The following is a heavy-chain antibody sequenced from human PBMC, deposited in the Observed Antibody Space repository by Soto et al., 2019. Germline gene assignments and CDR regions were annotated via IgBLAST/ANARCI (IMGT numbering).Heavy chain of an antibody. CDR1: GGSISSGGYY. CDR3: ASVDFWSGYYVDY. Sequence: SETLSLTCTVSGGSISSGGYYWSWIRQHPGKGLEWIGYIYYSGSTYYNPSLKSRVTISVDTSKNQFSLKLSSVTAADTAVYYCASVDFWSGYYVDYWGQGTLVTVSS. V-gene: IGHV4-31*03. D-gene: IGHD3-3*01. J-gene: IGHJ4*02. CDR2: IYYSGST.